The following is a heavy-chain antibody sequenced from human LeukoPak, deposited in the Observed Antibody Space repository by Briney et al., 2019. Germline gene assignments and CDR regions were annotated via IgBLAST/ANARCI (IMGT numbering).Heavy chain of an antibody. CDR2: INSDGQTT. J-gene: IGHJ3*02. Sequence: QPGGSLRLSCGASGFTFSKYWMHWVRQAPGKGLVWVSRINSDGQTTSYVDSVKGRFTISRDNAKSTLYLQMNSLRVEDTAVYYCASTYGGSVRSGPNGAFDIWGQGTMVTVSS. V-gene: IGHV3-74*01. CDR3: ASTYGGSVRSGPNGAFDI. CDR1: GFTFSKYW. D-gene: IGHD3-16*01.